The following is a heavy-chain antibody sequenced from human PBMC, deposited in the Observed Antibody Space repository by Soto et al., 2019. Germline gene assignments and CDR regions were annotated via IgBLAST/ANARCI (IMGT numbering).Heavy chain of an antibody. Sequence: QVQVVESGGGVVQAGRSLRLSCEVSGFTFSRYGMHWVRQAPGKGLEWVASIWYDGSNKNYGDSVKGRFTVSRDDLKNTVYLQMKSLRVEDTAVYYCARDIEVVDIVSTRVHHYSFSAMDVWGQGTTVTVSS. J-gene: IGHJ6*02. V-gene: IGHV3-33*01. CDR2: IWYDGSNK. CDR1: GFTFSRYG. CDR3: ARDIEVVDIVSTRVHHYSFSAMDV. D-gene: IGHD5-12*01.